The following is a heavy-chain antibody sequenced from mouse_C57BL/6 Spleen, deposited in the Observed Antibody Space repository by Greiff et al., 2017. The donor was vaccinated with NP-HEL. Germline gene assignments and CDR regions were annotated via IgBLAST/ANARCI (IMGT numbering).Heavy chain of an antibody. Sequence: QVQLQQPGAELVMPGASVKLSCKASGYTFTSYWMHWVKQRPGQGLEWIGELDPSDSYTNYNQKFTGKSTLTVDKSSSTAYMQLSSLTSEDSAVYYCARSHVYSKRAMDYWGQGTSVTVSS. CDR3: ARSHVYSKRAMDY. J-gene: IGHJ4*01. D-gene: IGHD2-5*01. CDR1: GYTFTSYW. CDR2: LDPSDSYT. V-gene: IGHV1-69*01.